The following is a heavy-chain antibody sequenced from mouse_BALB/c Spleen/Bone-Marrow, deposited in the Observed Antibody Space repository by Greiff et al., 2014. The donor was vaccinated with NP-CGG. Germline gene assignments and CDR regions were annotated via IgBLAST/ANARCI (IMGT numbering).Heavy chain of an antibody. Sequence: LVESGPELVKPGASVKISCTGSGYAFSSSWMNWVKQRPGQGLEWIARIYPGDGDTNSNGRFKGKATLTADRSSNTAYMQLSSLTSVDSAVYFCARSAYYGSSYGAMDYWGQGTSVTVSS. CDR2: IYPGDGDT. D-gene: IGHD1-1*01. V-gene: IGHV1-82*01. J-gene: IGHJ4*01. CDR3: ARSAYYGSSYGAMDY. CDR1: GYAFSSSW.